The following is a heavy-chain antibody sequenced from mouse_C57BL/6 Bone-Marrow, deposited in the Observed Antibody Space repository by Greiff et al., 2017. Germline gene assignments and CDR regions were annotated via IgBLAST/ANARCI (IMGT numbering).Heavy chain of an antibody. Sequence: QVHVKQPGAELVKPGASVKMSCKASGYTFTSYWITWVKQRPGQGLEWIGDIYPGSGSTNYNEKFKSKATLTVDTSSSTAYMQLSSLTSEDSAVYYCALTYFDYWGQGTTLTVSS. CDR1: GYTFTSYW. V-gene: IGHV1-55*01. J-gene: IGHJ2*01. CDR3: ALTYFDY. CDR2: IYPGSGST.